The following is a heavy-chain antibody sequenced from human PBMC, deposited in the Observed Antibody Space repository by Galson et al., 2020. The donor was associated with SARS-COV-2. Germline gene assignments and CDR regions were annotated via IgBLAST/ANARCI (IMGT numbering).Heavy chain of an antibody. J-gene: IGHJ4*02. CDR1: GFTFSDYA. D-gene: IGHD6-19*01. CDR2: MSNDGGTS. Sequence: GGSLRLSCSASGFTFSDYAMHWVRQAPGKGLEYVSAMSNDGGTSFYADSLNGRSAMSRDNSKNTFYLQMTGLRIEDTALYYCLAYSSTRRNYWGQGTLVTVSS. CDR3: LAYSSTRRNY. V-gene: IGHV3-64D*06.